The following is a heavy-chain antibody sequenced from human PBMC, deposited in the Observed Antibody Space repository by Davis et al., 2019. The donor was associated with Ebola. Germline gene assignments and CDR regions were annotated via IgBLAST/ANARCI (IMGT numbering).Heavy chain of an antibody. CDR1: GYTFTSYD. CDR3: ARVGRMKNYYGSGSYLY. D-gene: IGHD3-10*01. Sequence: ASLKVSCKASGYTFTSYDIHWVRQATGQGLEWMGWMNPNSGNTGYAQKFQGRVTMTRNTSISTAYMELSSLRSEDTAVYYCARVGRMKNYYGSGSYLYWGQGTLVTVSS. V-gene: IGHV1-8*01. CDR2: MNPNSGNT. J-gene: IGHJ4*02.